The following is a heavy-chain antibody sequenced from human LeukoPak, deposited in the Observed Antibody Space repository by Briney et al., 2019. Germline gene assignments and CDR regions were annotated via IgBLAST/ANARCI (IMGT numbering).Heavy chain of an antibody. CDR3: ARQRYDSSGYYLDY. V-gene: IGHV5-51*01. CDR1: GYSFTSYW. J-gene: IGHJ4*02. D-gene: IGHD3-22*01. CDR2: IYPGDSDT. Sequence: GESLKISCKGSGYSFTSYWIGWVRQMPGKGLKWMGTIYPGDSDTRYSPSFQGQVTISADKSISTAYLQWSSLRASDTAMYYCARQRYDSSGYYLDYWGQGTLVTVSS.